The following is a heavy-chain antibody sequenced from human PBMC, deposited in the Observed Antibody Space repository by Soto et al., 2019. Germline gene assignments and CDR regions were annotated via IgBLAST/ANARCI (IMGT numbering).Heavy chain of an antibody. CDR2: INSDGSST. J-gene: IGHJ4*02. CDR1: GFTFISYW. D-gene: IGHD1-7*01. V-gene: IGHV3-74*01. Sequence: GGSLRLSCAASGFTFISYWMHWGRQAPGKGLVWVSRINSDGSSTSYADSVKGRFTISRDNAKNTLYLQMNSLRAEDTAVYYCARMWGTTPAFDYWGQGTLVTVSS. CDR3: ARMWGTTPAFDY.